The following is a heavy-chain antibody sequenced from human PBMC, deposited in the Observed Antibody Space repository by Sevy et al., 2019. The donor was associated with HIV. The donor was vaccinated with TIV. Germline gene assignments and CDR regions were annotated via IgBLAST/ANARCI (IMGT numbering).Heavy chain of an antibody. J-gene: IGHJ4*02. V-gene: IGHV3-30*18. CDR1: GFTFSSYG. CDR2: ISYDGSNK. Sequence: GGSLRLSCAASGFTFSSYGMHWVRQAPGKGLEWVAVISYDGSNKYYPDSVKGRFTISRDNSKNTLYLQMNSLRAEDTAVYYCAKGTHGDYFDYWGQGTLVTVSS. CDR3: AKGTHGDYFDY. D-gene: IGHD3-3*01.